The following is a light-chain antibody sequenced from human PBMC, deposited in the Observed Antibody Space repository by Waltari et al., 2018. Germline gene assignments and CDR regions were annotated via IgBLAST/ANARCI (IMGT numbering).Light chain of an antibody. Sequence: EIVLTQSPGTLSLSPGERVTLSCRASQSIGTFLAWYQQKPGQPPRLLIYGASIRATGIPDRVSGSGSWTDFSLTISRLEPEDFAVYYCQHYVRLPVTFGQGTKVEIK. J-gene: IGKJ1*01. CDR1: QSIGTF. CDR2: GAS. V-gene: IGKV3-20*01. CDR3: QHYVRLPVT.